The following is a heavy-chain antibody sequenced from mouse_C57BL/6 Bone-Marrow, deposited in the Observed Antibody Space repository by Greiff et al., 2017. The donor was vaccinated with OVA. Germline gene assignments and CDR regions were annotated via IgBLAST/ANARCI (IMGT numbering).Heavy chain of an antibody. J-gene: IGHJ2*01. V-gene: IGHV14-4*01. D-gene: IGHD1-1*01. Sequence: VQLKESGAELVRPGASVKLSCTASGFNIKDDYMHWVKQRPEQGLEWIGWIDPENGDTEYASKFQGKATITADTSSNTAYLQLSSLTSEDTAVYYCTYGSSYEDWGQGTTLTVSS. CDR1: GFNIKDDY. CDR3: TYGSSYED. CDR2: IDPENGDT.